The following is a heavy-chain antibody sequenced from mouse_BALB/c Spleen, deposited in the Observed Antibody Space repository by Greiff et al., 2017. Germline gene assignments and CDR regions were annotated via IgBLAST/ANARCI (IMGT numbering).Heavy chain of an antibody. CDR2: IRLKSNNYAT. CDR1: GFTFSNYW. CDR3: TRMNPYFDY. Sequence: EVKLVESGGGLVQPGGSMKLSCVASGFTFSNYWMNWVRQSPEKGLEWVAEIRLKSNNYATHYAESVKGRFTISRDDSKSSVYLQMNNLRAEDTGIYYCTRMNPYFDYWGQGTTLTVSS. V-gene: IGHV6-6*02. J-gene: IGHJ2*01.